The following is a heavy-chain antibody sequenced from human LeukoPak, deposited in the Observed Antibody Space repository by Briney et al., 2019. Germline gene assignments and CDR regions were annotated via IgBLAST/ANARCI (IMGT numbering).Heavy chain of an antibody. J-gene: IGHJ4*02. Sequence: GGSLRLSCAAFGFTFSSYWMHWVRQAPGKGLVWVSRINSDGSSTSYADSVKGRFTISRDNAKNTLYLQMNSLRAEDTAVYYCARDGGLLPLDYWGQGTLVTVSS. CDR1: GFTFSSYW. V-gene: IGHV3-74*01. D-gene: IGHD3-22*01. CDR2: INSDGSST. CDR3: ARDGGLLPLDY.